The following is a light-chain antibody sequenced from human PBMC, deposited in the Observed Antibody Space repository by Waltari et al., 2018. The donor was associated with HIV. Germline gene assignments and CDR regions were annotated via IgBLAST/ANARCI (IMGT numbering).Light chain of an antibody. CDR2: EAS. V-gene: IGKV1-5*03. Sequence: DIQMTQSPSTLSASVGDRVTITCRASQNIYYWLAWYQQKPGQAPRLLIHEASFLESGVPSRCSGSGVGTEFTLTISSLQPDDFATYFCQQYRSFRTFGQGTEV. CDR1: QNIYYW. J-gene: IGKJ1*01. CDR3: QQYRSFRT.